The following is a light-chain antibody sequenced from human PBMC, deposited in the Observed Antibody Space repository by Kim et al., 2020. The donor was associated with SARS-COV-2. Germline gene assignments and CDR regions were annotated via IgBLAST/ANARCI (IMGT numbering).Light chain of an antibody. CDR1: SSAVGPNNN. Sequence: PGQTFTHSCTGTSSAVGPNNNVSWYQQHVRNAPKLIIYDVSNRPSGVSNRFSGSKSGDTASLTISGLQAEDEADYYCSSYRSGSTLFGGGTQLTVL. J-gene: IGLJ2*01. CDR3: SSYRSGSTL. V-gene: IGLV2-14*03. CDR2: DVS.